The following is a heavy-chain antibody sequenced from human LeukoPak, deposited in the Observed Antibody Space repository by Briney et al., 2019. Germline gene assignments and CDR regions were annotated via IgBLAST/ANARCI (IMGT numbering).Heavy chain of an antibody. D-gene: IGHD3-22*01. CDR3: ARHYYDSRYPTSGYYMDV. CDR1: GFSFRAYY. J-gene: IGHJ6*03. CDR2: ISNSGTDT. Sequence: PGGSLRLSCEGSGFSFRAYYMSWIRQTPGKGLEWVSYISNSGTDTNYADSVKGRFTISRDNAKNSLYLQMNSLRAEDTALYYCARHYYDSRYPTSGYYMDVWGKGTTVTVSS. V-gene: IGHV3-11*03.